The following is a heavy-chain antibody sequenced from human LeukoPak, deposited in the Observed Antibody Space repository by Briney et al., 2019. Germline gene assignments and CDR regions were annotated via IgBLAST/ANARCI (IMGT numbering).Heavy chain of an antibody. CDR2: IIPIFGTA. CDR1: GGTFSSYA. Sequence: ASVKASCKASGGTFSSYAISWVRQAPGQGLEWMGGIIPIFGTANYAQKFQGRVTITADESTSTAYMELSSLRSEDTAVYYCARVYCSSTSCADYYYYGMDVWGQGTTVTVSS. V-gene: IGHV1-69*13. CDR3: ARVYCSSTSCADYYYYGMDV. J-gene: IGHJ6*02. D-gene: IGHD2-2*01.